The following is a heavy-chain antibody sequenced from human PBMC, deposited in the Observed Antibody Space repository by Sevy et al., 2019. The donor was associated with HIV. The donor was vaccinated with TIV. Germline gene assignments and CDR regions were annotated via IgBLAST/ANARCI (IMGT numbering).Heavy chain of an antibody. D-gene: IGHD7-27*01. CDR1: GFTLSGYS. V-gene: IGHV3-21*06. Sequence: GGSLRLSCAASGFTLSGYSISWVRQAPGKGLEWVSSVTPGTDTYYGDSMLGRVTATSEDAKNSVYLQMNSLSDEDTAVYYCARDFLTGDRREGFDIWGQGTKVTVSS. CDR3: ARDFLTGDRREGFDI. CDR2: VTPGTDT. J-gene: IGHJ3*02.